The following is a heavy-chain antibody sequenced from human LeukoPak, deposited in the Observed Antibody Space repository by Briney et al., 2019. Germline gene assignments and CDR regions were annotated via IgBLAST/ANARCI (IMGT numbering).Heavy chain of an antibody. V-gene: IGHV4-39*07. CDR2: IFHRGIP. J-gene: IGHJ6*03. D-gene: IGHD3-16*02. CDR1: GGSISSSSYY. Sequence: SETLSLTCIVSGGSISSSSYYWGWIRQPPGKGLEWIGEIFHRGIPNYNPSLKSRVTMSIDKSNNQLSLKLNSVTAADTAVYYCARVMGASWFFYLDVWGKGTTVTVSS. CDR3: ARVMGASWFFYLDV.